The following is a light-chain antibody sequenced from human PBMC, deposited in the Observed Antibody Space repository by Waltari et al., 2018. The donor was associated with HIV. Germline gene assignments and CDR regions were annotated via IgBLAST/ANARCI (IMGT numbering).Light chain of an antibody. CDR2: KDG. CDR3: QSADSSDSSYV. CDR1: ELADKY. Sequence: SFELTQPPSVSVSPGQTARITCPGDELADKYVYWYQQKAGQAPVFVMYKDGERPSGVPERFFASTSGTTVTLIISGVQAEDEADYYCQSADSSDSSYVFGSGTKVTVL. V-gene: IGLV3-25*03. J-gene: IGLJ1*01.